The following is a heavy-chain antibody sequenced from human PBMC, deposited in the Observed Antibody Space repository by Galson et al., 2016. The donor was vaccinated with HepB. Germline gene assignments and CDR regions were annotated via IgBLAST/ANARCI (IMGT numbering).Heavy chain of an antibody. CDR1: GYTFTNHG. CDR2: ISAYNGKT. Sequence: VKVSCKASGYTFTNHGISWVRQAPGQGLEWMAWISAYNGKTNYAQALQDRVTMTTDTSTSTAYMELRSLKPDDTAVYYCTRDGPDYGDYINFDYWGQGTLVTVSS. CDR3: TRDGPDYGDYINFDY. D-gene: IGHD4-17*01. V-gene: IGHV1-18*01. J-gene: IGHJ4*02.